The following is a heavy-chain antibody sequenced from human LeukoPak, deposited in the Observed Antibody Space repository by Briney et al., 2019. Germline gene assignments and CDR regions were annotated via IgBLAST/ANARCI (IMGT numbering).Heavy chain of an antibody. CDR1: GYTFTSYD. CDR3: ARGRFPSITIFGVATGNYYYMDV. J-gene: IGHJ6*03. CDR2: MNPNSGNT. V-gene: IGHV1-8*03. Sequence: ASVKVSCKASGYTFTSYDINWVRQATGQGLEWMGWMNPNSGNTGYAQKFQGRVTITRDTSISTAYMELSSLRSEDTAVYYCARGRFPSITIFGVATGNYYYMDVWGKGTTVTVSS. D-gene: IGHD3-3*01.